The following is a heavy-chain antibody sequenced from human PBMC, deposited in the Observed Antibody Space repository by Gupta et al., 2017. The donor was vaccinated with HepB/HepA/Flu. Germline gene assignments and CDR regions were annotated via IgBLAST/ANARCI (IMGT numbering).Heavy chain of an antibody. V-gene: IGHV3-11*04. CDR3: ARGWPEDD. CDR2: TTSSGTTI. CDR1: GFSFSDYY. D-gene: IGHD2-15*01. J-gene: IGHJ4*02. Sequence: QVQLVESGGGLVKPGGSLRLSCAASGFSFSDYYMSWIRQAPGKGLEWVSHTTSSGTTICDADSVKGRFTVSRDNAGNSLHLQMNSLTIDDTAVYYCARGWPEDDGGQGTLVTVSS.